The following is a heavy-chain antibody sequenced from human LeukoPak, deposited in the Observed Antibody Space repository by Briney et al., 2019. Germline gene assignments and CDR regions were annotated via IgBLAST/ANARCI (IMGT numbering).Heavy chain of an antibody. D-gene: IGHD6-13*01. Sequence: SVKVSCKASGGTFSSYAISWVRQAPGQGLEWMGGIIPIFGTANYAQKFQGRVTITADESTSTAYMELSRLRSDDTAVYYCARGGYGIAAAPIDYWGQGTLVTVSS. CDR2: IIPIFGTA. CDR3: ARGGYGIAAAPIDY. J-gene: IGHJ4*02. V-gene: IGHV1-69*13. CDR1: GGTFSSYA.